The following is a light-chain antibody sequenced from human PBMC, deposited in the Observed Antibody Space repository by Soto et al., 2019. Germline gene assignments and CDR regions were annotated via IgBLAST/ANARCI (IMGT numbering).Light chain of an antibody. Sequence: QLVLTQPPSASGTPGQRVTISCSGSSSNIGSNYVYWYQQLPGTAPKLLIYRSNQRPSGVPDRFSGSKSGTSASLAISGLRSEDEADYYCAAWDDSLSGLVVFGGGTKVTVL. CDR3: AAWDDSLSGLVV. V-gene: IGLV1-47*01. CDR2: RSN. J-gene: IGLJ2*01. CDR1: SSNIGSNY.